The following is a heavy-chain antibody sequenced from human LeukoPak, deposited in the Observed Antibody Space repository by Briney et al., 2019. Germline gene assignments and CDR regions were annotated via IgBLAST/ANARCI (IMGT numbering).Heavy chain of an antibody. J-gene: IGHJ5*02. Sequence: SETLSLTCTVSGGSISGYYWSWIRQPAGKGLEWIGRVYTSGSTNYNPSLKSRVTMSIDTSKNQFSLNLSSVTAADTAVYYCAKSPSVRGGYNWFDPWGQGTLVTVSS. CDR3: AKSPSVRGGYNWFDP. CDR2: VYTSGST. D-gene: IGHD3-10*01. V-gene: IGHV4-4*07. CDR1: GGSISGYY.